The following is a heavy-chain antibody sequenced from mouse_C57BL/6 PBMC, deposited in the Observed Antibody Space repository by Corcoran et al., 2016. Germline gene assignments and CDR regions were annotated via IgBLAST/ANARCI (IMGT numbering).Heavy chain of an antibody. CDR2: INPNNGGI. V-gene: IGHV1-26*01. Sequence: EVQLQQSGPELVKPGASVKISCKASGYTFTDYYMNWVKQSHGKSLEWIGDINPNNGGISYNQKFKGKATLTVDKSSSTAYMELRSLTSEDSAVYDCAREEGIYYDYDGAMDYWGQGTSVTVSS. D-gene: IGHD2-4*01. CDR1: GYTFTDYY. CDR3: AREEGIYYDYDGAMDY. J-gene: IGHJ4*01.